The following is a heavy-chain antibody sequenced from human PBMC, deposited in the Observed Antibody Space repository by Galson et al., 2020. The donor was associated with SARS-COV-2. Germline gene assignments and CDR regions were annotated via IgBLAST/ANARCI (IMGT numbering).Heavy chain of an antibody. Sequence: GGSLRLSCAASGFTLSRDSMSWVRQAPGTGLEWVSAISSDRVYIYYVDSVKGRFTISRDDAKNSLYLQMDSLRAEDTAVYYCARTIGGRGWDPYFDFGGQGTLVTVSS. CDR1: GFTLSRDS. J-gene: IGHJ4*02. CDR2: ISSDRVYI. CDR3: ARTIGGRGWDPYFDF. V-gene: IGHV3-21*01. D-gene: IGHD6-19*01.